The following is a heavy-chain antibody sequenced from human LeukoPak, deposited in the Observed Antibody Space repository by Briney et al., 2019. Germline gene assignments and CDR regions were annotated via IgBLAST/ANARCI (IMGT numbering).Heavy chain of an antibody. J-gene: IGHJ4*02. Sequence: GASVKVSCKASGYTFTSYGISWVRQAPGQGLEWMGRIIPILGIANYAQKFQGRVTITADKSTSTAYMELSSLRSEDTAVYYCARSIRYGDGGYYFDYWGQGTLVTVSS. CDR1: GYTFTSYG. D-gene: IGHD4-17*01. CDR2: IIPILGIA. CDR3: ARSIRYGDGGYYFDY. V-gene: IGHV1-69*04.